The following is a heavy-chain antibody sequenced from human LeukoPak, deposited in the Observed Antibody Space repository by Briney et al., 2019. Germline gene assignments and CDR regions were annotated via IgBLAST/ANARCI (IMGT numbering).Heavy chain of an antibody. V-gene: IGHV3-21*01. Sequence: GRSLRLSCAASGFTFSSYRMNWVRQAPGKGLEWVSSISSSSSYIYYADSVKGRFTISRDNAKNSLYLQMNSLRAEDTAVYYCASDMYSSSWFGWFDAWGQGTLVTVSS. D-gene: IGHD6-6*01. CDR2: ISSSSSYI. CDR1: GFTFSSYR. CDR3: ASDMYSSSWFGWFDA. J-gene: IGHJ5*02.